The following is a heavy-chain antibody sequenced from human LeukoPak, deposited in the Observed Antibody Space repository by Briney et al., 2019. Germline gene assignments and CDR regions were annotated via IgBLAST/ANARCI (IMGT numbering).Heavy chain of an antibody. CDR2: IYYSGNT. J-gene: IGHJ4*02. CDR3: ASFRYDILTGVDY. Sequence: PSETLSLTCTVSGGSISSSSYYWGWIRRPPGKGLEWIGSIYYSGNTYYNPSLRGRVTISVDTSKNRFSLKLSSVTAADTAVYYCASFRYDILTGVDYWGQGTLVTVSS. D-gene: IGHD3-9*01. CDR1: GGSISSSSYY. V-gene: IGHV4-39*07.